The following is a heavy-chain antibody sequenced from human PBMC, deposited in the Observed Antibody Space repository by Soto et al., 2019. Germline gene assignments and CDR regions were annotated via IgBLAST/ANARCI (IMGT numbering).Heavy chain of an antibody. CDR2: IGEYGTTI. CDR1: GYTFSSYW. D-gene: IGHD3-10*01. CDR3: TRDIGGKGAY. V-gene: IGHV3-74*01. Sequence: GGSLRLSCAASGYTFSSYWMHWVRQVPGKGLLWVSRIGEYGTTINYADSVKGRFTISRDNARNTLYLEMNSLRAEDTALYYCTRDIGGKGAYWGPGTLVTVSS. J-gene: IGHJ4*02.